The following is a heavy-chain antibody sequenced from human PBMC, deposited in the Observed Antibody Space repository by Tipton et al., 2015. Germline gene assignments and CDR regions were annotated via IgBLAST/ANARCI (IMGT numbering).Heavy chain of an antibody. CDR3: ARARGRHGGLFDS. CDR1: GYSISSGYY. CDR2: FFHSGNT. J-gene: IGHJ4*02. Sequence: TLSLTCDVSGYSISSGYYWSWIRQPPGKGLEWIGSFFHSGNTFRNPSLRSRVIISVDTSKTQFSLKMSSVTASDTAVYYCARARGRHGGLFDSWGQGILVTVSS. D-gene: IGHD4-23*01. V-gene: IGHV4-38-2*01.